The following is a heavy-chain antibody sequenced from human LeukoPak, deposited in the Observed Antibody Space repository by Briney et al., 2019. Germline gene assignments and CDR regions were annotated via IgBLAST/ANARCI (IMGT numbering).Heavy chain of an antibody. CDR2: INHSGST. CDR3: ARGPDQFHTFDY. J-gene: IGHJ4*02. D-gene: IGHD2-21*01. V-gene: IGHV4-34*01. Sequence: SETLSLTCAVYGGSFSGYYWSWIRQPPVKGLEWIGEINHSGSTNYNPSLKSRVTISVDTSKNQFSLKLSSVTAADTGVYYCARGPDQFHTFDYWGQGTLVTVSS. CDR1: GGSFSGYY.